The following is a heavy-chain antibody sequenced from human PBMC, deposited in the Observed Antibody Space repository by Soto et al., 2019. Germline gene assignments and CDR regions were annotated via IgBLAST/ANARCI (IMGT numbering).Heavy chain of an antibody. Sequence: WGSLTLSCAASGFTCSSYAMSLFCQAPGKGLEWVSAISGSGGSTYYADSVKGRFTISRDNSKNTLYLQMNSLRAEDTAVYYCVKSNDILLVTAATIFDNRGEGTLGTVYS. V-gene: IGHV3-23*01. CDR3: VKSNDILLVTAATIFDN. J-gene: IGHJ4*02. CDR1: GFTCSSYA. D-gene: IGHD2-2*01. CDR2: ISGSGGST.